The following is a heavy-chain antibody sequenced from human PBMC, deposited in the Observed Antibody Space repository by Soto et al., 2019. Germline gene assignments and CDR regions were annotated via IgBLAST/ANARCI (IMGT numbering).Heavy chain of an antibody. Sequence: ASVKVSCKASGFTFRGYGISWVRQAPGQGLEWMGWISGYNGSINYAHNLHGRVTMTTDKSTSTAYMELRSLRSDDTAVYYCARVRKYYDFWSGSNWFDPWGQGTLVTVSS. CDR1: GFTFRGYG. CDR2: ISGYNGSI. J-gene: IGHJ5*02. V-gene: IGHV1-18*01. D-gene: IGHD3-3*01. CDR3: ARVRKYYDFWSGSNWFDP.